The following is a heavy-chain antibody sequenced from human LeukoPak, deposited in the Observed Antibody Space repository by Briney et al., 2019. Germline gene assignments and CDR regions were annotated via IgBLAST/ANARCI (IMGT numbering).Heavy chain of an antibody. V-gene: IGHV3-23*01. CDR1: GFSVSSNY. CDR3: AKDSSNIMGARLDY. Sequence: PGGSLRLSCAASGFSVSSNYMSWVRQAPGRGLEWVSGISVSGGSTYYADSVKGRFTISRDNSKNTLYLQMNSLRAEDTAIYYCAKDSSNIMGARLDYWGQGTLATVSS. J-gene: IGHJ4*02. D-gene: IGHD1-26*01. CDR2: ISVSGGST.